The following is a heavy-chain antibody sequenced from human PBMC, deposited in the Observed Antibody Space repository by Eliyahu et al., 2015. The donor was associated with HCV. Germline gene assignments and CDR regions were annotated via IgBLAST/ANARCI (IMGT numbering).Heavy chain of an antibody. CDR2: ISGDSHFI. CDR3: AGGVIRGAYNY. V-gene: IGHV3-21*01. Sequence: EVQLVESGGGLVKPGGSLRLSCAASGFTFSTYSMSLVRQAPGKGLGWVSSISGDSHFIYYADSVKGRFTISRDNAKNSLYVQMNSLRAEDTAVYYCAGGVIRGAYNYWGQGILVTVSS. D-gene: IGHD3-10*01. CDR1: GFTFSTYS. J-gene: IGHJ4*02.